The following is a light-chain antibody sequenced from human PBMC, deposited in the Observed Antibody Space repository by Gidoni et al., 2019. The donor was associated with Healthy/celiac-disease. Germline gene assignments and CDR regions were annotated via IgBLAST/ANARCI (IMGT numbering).Light chain of an antibody. CDR3: QSYDSSLSVVV. Sequence: QSVLTQPPSVSAAPGQRVTISCTGSSSNIGAGYDVHWYQQLPGPAPKLLIYGHSNRPSGVPDRFSGSKSGTSASLAITGLQAEDEADYYCQSYDSSLSVVVFGGGTKLTVL. CDR2: GHS. V-gene: IGLV1-40*01. CDR1: SSNIGAGYD. J-gene: IGLJ2*01.